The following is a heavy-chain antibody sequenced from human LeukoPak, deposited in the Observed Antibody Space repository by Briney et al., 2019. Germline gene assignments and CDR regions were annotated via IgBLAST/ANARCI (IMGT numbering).Heavy chain of an antibody. CDR2: ISSSSSYI. Sequence: GGSLRLSCAASGFTFSSYSMNWVRQAPGKGLEWVSSISSSSSYIYYADSVKGRFTISRDNARNSLYLQMNSLRAEDTAVYYCARDLEYSYAPIWGQGTLVTVSS. D-gene: IGHD5-18*01. V-gene: IGHV3-21*01. J-gene: IGHJ4*02. CDR1: GFTFSSYS. CDR3: ARDLEYSYAPI.